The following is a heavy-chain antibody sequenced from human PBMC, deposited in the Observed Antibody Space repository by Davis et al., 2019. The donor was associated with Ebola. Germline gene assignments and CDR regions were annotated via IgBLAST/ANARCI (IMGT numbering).Heavy chain of an antibody. D-gene: IGHD6-19*01. Sequence: PGGSLRLSCAASGFTFSNYWMAWGRQAPGKGLEWVAHLKEDGRVKDYVDSVKGRFTISRDNAKKSVYLQMNSLRVEDTAVYYCVRDGWGSLFDYWGQGTLVTVSS. V-gene: IGHV3-7*03. CDR3: VRDGWGSLFDY. J-gene: IGHJ4*02. CDR1: GFTFSNYW. CDR2: LKEDGRVK.